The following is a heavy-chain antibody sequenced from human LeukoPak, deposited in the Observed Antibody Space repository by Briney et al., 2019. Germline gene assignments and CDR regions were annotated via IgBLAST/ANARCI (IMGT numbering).Heavy chain of an antibody. CDR1: GGSISSSSYY. Sequence: PSETLSLTCIVSGGSISSSSYYWGWIRQPPGKGLEWIGSIYYSGNTYYNPSLKSRVTISVDTSKNQFSLKLSSVTAADTAVYYCARERWGSSEVAFFDYWGQGTLVTVSS. D-gene: IGHD6-6*01. V-gene: IGHV4-39*02. CDR2: IYYSGNT. J-gene: IGHJ4*02. CDR3: ARERWGSSEVAFFDY.